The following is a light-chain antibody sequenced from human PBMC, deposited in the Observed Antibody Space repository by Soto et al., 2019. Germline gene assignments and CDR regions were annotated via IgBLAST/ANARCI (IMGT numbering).Light chain of an antibody. V-gene: IGKV1-39*01. CDR1: QSVSGY. Sequence: DIQMTQSPSSLSASVGDRVTITCRTSQSVSGYLNWYQQEPGKAPKLLIYAASSLQSGGPSRFSGSGSGTDFSLTISSLQPEDFATYYCQQTYTSPRTFGQGTKVDIK. CDR2: AAS. J-gene: IGKJ1*01. CDR3: QQTYTSPRT.